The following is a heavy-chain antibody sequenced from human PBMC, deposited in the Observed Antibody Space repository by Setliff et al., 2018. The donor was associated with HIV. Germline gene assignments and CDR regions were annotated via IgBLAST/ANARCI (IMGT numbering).Heavy chain of an antibody. CDR2: IYDGGDR. CDR3: ARDVGPSMVRGVPSGY. J-gene: IGHJ4*02. CDR1: GLTFSSYT. V-gene: IGHV3-23*01. Sequence: PGGSLRLSCAASGLTFSSYTMSWVRQAPGKGLEWVSGIYDGGDRYYADSVKGRFTISRDNPKNTLYLQMNSLRPEDTAVYYCARDVGPSMVRGVPSGYWGQGTLVTVSS. D-gene: IGHD3-10*01.